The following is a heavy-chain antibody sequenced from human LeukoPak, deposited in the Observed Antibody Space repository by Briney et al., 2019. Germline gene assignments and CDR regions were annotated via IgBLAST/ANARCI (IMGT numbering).Heavy chain of an antibody. D-gene: IGHD3-16*02. CDR2: IKEDGSAK. Sequence: GGSLILSCAASGFTFSNFWMSWVRQAPGKGLEWVANIKEDGSAKYFVDSVKGRFTVSRDNAHNSMFLQMNSLRGEDTAVYYCASVLYFEKLSLYRHLDYWGQGTLVAVSS. V-gene: IGHV3-7*01. CDR3: ASVLYFEKLSLYRHLDY. CDR1: GFTFSNFW. J-gene: IGHJ4*02.